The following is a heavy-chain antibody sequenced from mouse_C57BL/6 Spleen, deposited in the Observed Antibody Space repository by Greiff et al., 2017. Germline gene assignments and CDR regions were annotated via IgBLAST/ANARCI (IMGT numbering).Heavy chain of an antibody. D-gene: IGHD1-1*01. Sequence: QVQLQQPGAELVMPGASVKLSCKASGYTFTSYWMHWVKQRPGQGLEWIGEIDPSDSYTNYNQKFKGKSTLTVDKSSSTAYMQLSSLTSEDSAVYYCARAFSSYRFAYWGQGTLVTVSA. CDR3: ARAFSSYRFAY. J-gene: IGHJ3*01. CDR2: IDPSDSYT. V-gene: IGHV1-69*01. CDR1: GYTFTSYW.